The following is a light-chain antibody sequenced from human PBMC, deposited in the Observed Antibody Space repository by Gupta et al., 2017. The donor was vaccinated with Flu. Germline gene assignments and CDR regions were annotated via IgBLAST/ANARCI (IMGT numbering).Light chain of an antibody. CDR2: EVR. J-gene: IGLJ1*01. Sequence: RDPGKAPKLIIYEVRNRPSRVSSRFSGSKSGNTASLTISGLQAEDEADYFCSSYATTDTLVFGTGTTVTV. CDR3: SSYATTDTLV. V-gene: IGLV2-14*01.